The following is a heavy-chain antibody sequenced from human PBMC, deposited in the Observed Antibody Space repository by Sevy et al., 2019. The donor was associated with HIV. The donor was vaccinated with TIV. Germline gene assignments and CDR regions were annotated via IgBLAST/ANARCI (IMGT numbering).Heavy chain of an antibody. V-gene: IGHV1-46*02. CDR2: IDPSGGRS. CDR1: GYPFNSLY. Sequence: ASVKVSCKASGYPFNSLYMHWIRQAPGQGLEWMGIIDPSGGRSIYAQKFQDRVTMSRDTSTSTIYMELRSLRSDDTAVYYCSRGDFDFWSGNVADLYYFDQWGQGTPVTVSS. CDR3: SRGDFDFWSGNVADLYYFDQ. J-gene: IGHJ4*02. D-gene: IGHD3-3*01.